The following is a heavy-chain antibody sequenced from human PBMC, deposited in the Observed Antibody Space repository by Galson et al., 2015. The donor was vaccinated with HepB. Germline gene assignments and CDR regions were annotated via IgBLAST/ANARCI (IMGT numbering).Heavy chain of an antibody. CDR1: GFTFSSYW. J-gene: IGHJ4*02. D-gene: IGHD3-16*02. Sequence: SLRLSCAASGFTFSSYWMHWVRQAPGKGPVWVSRINSDGSSTSYADSVKGRFTISRDNAKNTLYLQMNSLRAEDTAVYYCAREWGELSLPFDYWGQGTLVTVSS. V-gene: IGHV3-74*01. CDR2: INSDGSST. CDR3: AREWGELSLPFDY.